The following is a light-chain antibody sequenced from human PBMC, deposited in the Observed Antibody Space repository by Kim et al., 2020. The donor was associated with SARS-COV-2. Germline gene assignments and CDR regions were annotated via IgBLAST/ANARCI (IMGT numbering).Light chain of an antibody. J-gene: IGLJ2*01. V-gene: IGLV2-14*03. CDR2: DVT. CDR1: SSDVGAYNY. Sequence: QSALTQPASVSGSPGQSITISCTGTSSDVGAYNYVSWYQQHPGKAPKLIIYDVTNRPSGVSNRFSGSKSGNTASLTISGLQAEDEADFYCSSYTRSNTLLFGGGTQLTVL. CDR3: SSYTRSNTLL.